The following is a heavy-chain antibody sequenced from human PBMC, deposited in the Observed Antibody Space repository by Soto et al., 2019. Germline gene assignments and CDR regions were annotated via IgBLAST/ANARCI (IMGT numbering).Heavy chain of an antibody. V-gene: IGHV1-69*13. CDR3: AREASSGGCFDY. CDR2: IIPIFDTA. D-gene: IGHD2-15*01. CDR1: GGTFSSYA. J-gene: IGHJ4*02. Sequence: SLKVYCKASGGTFSSYAIIWVRQAPGQGLEWMGGIIPIFDTANYAQKFQGRVTITADESTSTAYMELSSLRSEDTAVYYCAREASSGGCFDYWGQGTLVTVSS.